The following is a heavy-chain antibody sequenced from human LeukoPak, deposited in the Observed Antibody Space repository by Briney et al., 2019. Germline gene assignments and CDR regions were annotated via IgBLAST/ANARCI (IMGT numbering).Heavy chain of an antibody. V-gene: IGHV4-38-2*02. J-gene: IGHJ4*02. CDR1: GYSISSGYY. CDR2: IYHSGST. CDR3: ARVRPIMVRGVSFFDY. Sequence: SETLSLTCTVSGYSISSGYYWGWIRQPPGKGLEWIGSIYHSGSTYYNPSLKSRVTISVDTSKNQFSLKLSSVTAADTAVYYCARVRPIMVRGVSFFDYWGQGTLVTVSS. D-gene: IGHD3-10*01.